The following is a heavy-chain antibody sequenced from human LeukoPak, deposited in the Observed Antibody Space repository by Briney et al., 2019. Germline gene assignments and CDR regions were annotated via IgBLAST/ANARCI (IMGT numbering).Heavy chain of an antibody. CDR3: ARGMYYYDGSGDY. V-gene: IGHV4-59*08. CDR1: GGSISSYY. CDR2: IYYSGST. Sequence: SETLSLTCNVSGGSISSYYWSWVRQPPGKGLEWIGYIYYSGSTNYNPSLKSRVTISINTSKNQFSLNLTSVIAADTAVYYCARGMYYYDGSGDYWGQGTLVTVSS. D-gene: IGHD3-22*01. J-gene: IGHJ4*02.